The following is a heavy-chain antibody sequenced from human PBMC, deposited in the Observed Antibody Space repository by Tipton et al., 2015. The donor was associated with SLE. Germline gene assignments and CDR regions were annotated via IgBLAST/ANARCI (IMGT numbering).Heavy chain of an antibody. Sequence: TLSLTCTVSGGSIRNYFWHWIRQSPGKGLEWIGYVYDSGTTKYNPALKSRLTISVDTSKNQFSLNLSSVTAADTAVYYCARDEYRYDTTGYHLLGHFDFWGHGTLVTVSS. CDR3: ARDEYRYDTTGYHLLGHFDF. D-gene: IGHD3-22*01. CDR2: VYDSGTT. V-gene: IGHV4-59*12. CDR1: GGSIRNYF. J-gene: IGHJ4*01.